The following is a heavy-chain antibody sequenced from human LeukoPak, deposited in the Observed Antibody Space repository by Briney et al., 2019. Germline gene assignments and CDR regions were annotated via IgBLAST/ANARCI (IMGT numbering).Heavy chain of an antibody. Sequence: SSETLSLTCAVYGGSFSGYYWSWIRQPPGKGLEWIGEINHSGSTNYNPSLKSRVTISVDTSKNQFSLKLSSVTAADTAVYYCASRLWFGELLTWGQGTLVTVSS. J-gene: IGHJ4*02. CDR1: GGSFSGYY. V-gene: IGHV4-34*01. CDR2: INHSGST. D-gene: IGHD3-10*01. CDR3: ASRLWFGELLT.